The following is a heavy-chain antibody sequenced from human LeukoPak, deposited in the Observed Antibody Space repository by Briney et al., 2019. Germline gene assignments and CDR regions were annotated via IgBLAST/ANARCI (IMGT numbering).Heavy chain of an antibody. D-gene: IGHD2-2*01. CDR3: ARDGGSAAYDFDY. Sequence: GRSLRLSCAASGFTFSSYAMHWVRQAPGKGLEWVAVISYDGSNKYYADSVKGQFTISRDNSKNTLYLQMNSLRAEDTAVYYCARDGGSAAYDFDYWGQGTLVTVSS. CDR2: ISYDGSNK. J-gene: IGHJ4*02. V-gene: IGHV3-30-3*01. CDR1: GFTFSSYA.